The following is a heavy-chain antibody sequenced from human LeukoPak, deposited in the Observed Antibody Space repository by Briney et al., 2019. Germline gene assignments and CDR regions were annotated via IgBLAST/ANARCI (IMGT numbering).Heavy chain of an antibody. CDR1: GGSISNNNW. J-gene: IGHJ1*01. CDR3: ARNGYGFEYFQY. Sequence: PSGTLSLTCAVSGGSISNNNWWSWVRQPPGKGLEWIGEIYHTGITNYNPSLESRVTILVDKSKNQFSLKLSSVTAADTAVYYCARNGYGFEYFQYWGQGTLVTVSS. V-gene: IGHV4-4*02. D-gene: IGHD5-18*01. CDR2: IYHTGIT.